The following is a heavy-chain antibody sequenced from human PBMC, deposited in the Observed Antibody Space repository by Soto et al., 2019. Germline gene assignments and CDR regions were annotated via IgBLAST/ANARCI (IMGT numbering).Heavy chain of an antibody. J-gene: IGHJ6*02. Sequence: PGGSLRLSCAASGFTFSSYWMHWVRQAPGKGLVWVSRINSDGSSTSYADSVKGRFTISRDNAKNTLYLQMNSLRAEDTAVYYCAKATTGNYYYYYGMDVWGQGTTVTVSS. CDR2: INSDGSST. CDR1: GFTFSSYW. CDR3: AKATTGNYYYYYGMDV. D-gene: IGHD1-1*01. V-gene: IGHV3-74*01.